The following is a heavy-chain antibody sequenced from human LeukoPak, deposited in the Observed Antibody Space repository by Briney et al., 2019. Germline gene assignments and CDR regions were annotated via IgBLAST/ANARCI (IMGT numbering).Heavy chain of an antibody. D-gene: IGHD3-22*01. CDR1: GYTFTSYG. CDR2: ISAYNGCT. V-gene: IGHV1-18*01. J-gene: IGHJ5*02. Sequence: GASVKVSCKASGYTFTSYGISWVRQAPGQGLEWMGWISAYNGCTKYAEKLQGRVTMTTDTSTSTAYMELRSLRSDDTAVYYCARAKYDSSGYYWFDPWGQGTLVTVSS. CDR3: ARAKYDSSGYYWFDP.